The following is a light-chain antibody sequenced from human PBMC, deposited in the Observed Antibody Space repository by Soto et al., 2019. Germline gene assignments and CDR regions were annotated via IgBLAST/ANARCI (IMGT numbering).Light chain of an antibody. J-gene: IGLJ3*02. V-gene: IGLV2-14*01. CDR2: EVS. CDR3: KSFTSTTVV. Sequence: QSALTQPASVSGSPGQSITISCTGTSNDVGGYNYVSWYQQHPGRAPKLVIYEVSNRPSGVSYRFSGSKSGNTASLTISGLQAEDEADYYCKSFTSTTVVFGGGTKLTVL. CDR1: SNDVGGYNY.